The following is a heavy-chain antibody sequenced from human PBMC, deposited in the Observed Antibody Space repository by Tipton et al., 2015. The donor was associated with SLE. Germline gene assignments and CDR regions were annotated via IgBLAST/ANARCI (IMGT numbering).Heavy chain of an antibody. CDR3: ARGVVVVIDAFDI. CDR1: GFTFSSYG. Sequence: SLRLSCAASGFTFSSYGMHWVRQAPGKGLEWVAVIWYDGSNKYYADSVKGRFTISRDNAKNSLDLQMNSLRAEDTAVYYCARGVVVVIDAFDIWGQGTMVTVSS. CDR2: IWYDGSNK. V-gene: IGHV3-33*08. D-gene: IGHD3-22*01. J-gene: IGHJ3*02.